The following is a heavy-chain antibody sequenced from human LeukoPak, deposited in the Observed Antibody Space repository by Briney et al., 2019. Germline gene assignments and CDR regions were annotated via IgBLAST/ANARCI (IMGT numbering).Heavy chain of an antibody. V-gene: IGHV3-30*10. D-gene: IGHD2-15*01. CDR1: GFTFSSYA. Sequence: GGSLRLSCAASGFTFSSYAMHWVRQAPGKGREWVAVISYDGSTYSYTDSVKGRFTISRDNSKNTLYLQMNSLRAEDTAVYYCARAGYCSGGSCYPPLDYWGQGTLVTVSS. CDR2: ISYDGSTY. J-gene: IGHJ4*02. CDR3: ARAGYCSGGSCYPPLDY.